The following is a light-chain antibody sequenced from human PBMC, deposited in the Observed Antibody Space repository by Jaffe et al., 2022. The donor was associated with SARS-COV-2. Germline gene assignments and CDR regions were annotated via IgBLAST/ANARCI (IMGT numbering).Light chain of an antibody. V-gene: IGKV1-39*01. CDR1: QTISRY. J-gene: IGKJ1*01. CDR3: HQNYSPPWT. CDR2: AAS. Sequence: DIQMTQSPPSLSASVGDRVTITCRASQTISRYLHWYQQKPGEPPKLLIYAASSLQSGVPSRFSGSESGTDFTLTISSLQPEDFATYFCHQNYSPPWTFGQGTKVEIK.